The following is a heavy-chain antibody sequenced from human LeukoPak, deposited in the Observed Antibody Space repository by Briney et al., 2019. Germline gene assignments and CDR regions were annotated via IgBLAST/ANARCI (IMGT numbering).Heavy chain of an antibody. D-gene: IGHD6-13*01. J-gene: IGHJ4*02. CDR1: GFTFSTYN. CDR2: IPSAGTYI. Sequence: NPGGSLRLSCAASGFTFSTYNMNWVRQAPGKGLEWVSSIPSAGTYIYYADSVKGRFTISRDNAKNSLYLQMNSLRAEDTAVYYCARDLGYGSIGLHHYFAYWGQGTLVTVSS. V-gene: IGHV3-21*01. CDR3: ARDLGYGSIGLHHYFAY.